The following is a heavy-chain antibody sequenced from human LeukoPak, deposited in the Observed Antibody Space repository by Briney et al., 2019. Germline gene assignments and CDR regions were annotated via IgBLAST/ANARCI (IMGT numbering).Heavy chain of an antibody. Sequence: GGSLRLSCAAYGFTFSDFGIHWVRQAPGKGLEWVAVIAFDGSDKYYADSVKGRFTISRDNSKNTLFLQMNSLSTEDTAVYYCAKAYNSGYYYYYYGMDVWGQGTTVTVSS. V-gene: IGHV3-30*18. D-gene: IGHD3-22*01. CDR3: AKAYNSGYYYYYYGMDV. CDR2: IAFDGSDK. J-gene: IGHJ6*02. CDR1: GFTFSDFG.